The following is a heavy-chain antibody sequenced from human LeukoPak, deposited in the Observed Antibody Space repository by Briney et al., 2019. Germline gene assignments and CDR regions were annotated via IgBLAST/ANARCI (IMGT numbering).Heavy chain of an antibody. CDR1: GGSISSYY. CDR2: IYTSGST. D-gene: IGHD1-1*01. CDR3: ARDLSEVPHPSFDI. Sequence: PSETLSLTCTVSGGSISSYYWSWIRQPAGKGLEWIGRIYTSGSTNYNPFLKSRVTMSVDTSKNQFSLKLSSVTAADTAVYYCARDLSEVPHPSFDIWGQGTMVTVSS. J-gene: IGHJ3*02. V-gene: IGHV4-4*07.